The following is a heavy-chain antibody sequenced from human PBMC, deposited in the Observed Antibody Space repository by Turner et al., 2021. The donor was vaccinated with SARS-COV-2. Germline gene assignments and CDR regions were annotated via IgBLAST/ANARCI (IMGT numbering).Heavy chain of an antibody. V-gene: IGHV2-5*02. CDR3: ARHIVVAIFDY. D-gene: IGHD2-21*01. CDR1: GFSLSTSGVR. J-gene: IGHJ4*02. Sequence: QITLKESGPTLVKPTQTLTLTCTCPGFSLSTSGVRVGSHRQPPGKALEWLALIYCDDDQRYSPSLKSRLTTTKDTSTHQVVLTMTTMDPVDTATYYCARHIVVAIFDYWGQGTLVTVSS. CDR2: IYCDDDQ.